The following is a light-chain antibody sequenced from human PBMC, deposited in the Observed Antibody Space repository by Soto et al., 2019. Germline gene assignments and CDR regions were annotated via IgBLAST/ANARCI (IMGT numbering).Light chain of an antibody. Sequence: EIVLTQSPATLSSSLGDRATLSCRASQTVSSYLGWYQQKPGQAPRLLIYDTSIRASGNPAKFSGNGSATDFTLTISSLEPEEFEVYYCHQGSTWPYTFSQGTKLEMK. V-gene: IGKV3-11*01. CDR3: HQGSTWPYT. CDR2: DTS. J-gene: IGKJ2*01. CDR1: QTVSSY.